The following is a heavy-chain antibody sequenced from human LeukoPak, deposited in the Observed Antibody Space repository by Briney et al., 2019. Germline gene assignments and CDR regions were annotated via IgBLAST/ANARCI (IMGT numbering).Heavy chain of an antibody. Sequence: SVKVSCKASGGTFSSYAISWVRQAPGQGLEWMGGVIPIFGTANYAQKFQGRVTITADESTSTAYMELSSLRSEDTAVYYCATPYGGNGGYYFDYWGQGTLVTVSS. V-gene: IGHV1-69*13. J-gene: IGHJ4*02. D-gene: IGHD4-23*01. CDR1: GGTFSSYA. CDR3: ATPYGGNGGYYFDY. CDR2: VIPIFGTA.